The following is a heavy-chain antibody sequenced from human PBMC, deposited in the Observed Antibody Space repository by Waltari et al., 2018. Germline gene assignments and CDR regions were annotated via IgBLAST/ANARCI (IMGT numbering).Heavy chain of an antibody. D-gene: IGHD2-8*01. CDR2: ITGYDHV. J-gene: IGHJ4*02. V-gene: IGHV3-21*02. CDR3: ARGITKGFES. CDR1: GFPFSTYT. Sequence: EVKLVESGGGLVKQGGSLRLSCVASGFPFSTYTMNWVRPAPGKGLEWLSSITGYDHVYVADSLKGRFTISRDNVKQTVYLQMDGLTGADTAIYYCARGITKGFESWGQGTLVTVSP.